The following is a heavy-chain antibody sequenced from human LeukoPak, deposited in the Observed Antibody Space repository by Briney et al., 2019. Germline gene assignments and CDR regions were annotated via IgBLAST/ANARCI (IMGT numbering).Heavy chain of an antibody. CDR2: ISSSGSTI. CDR1: GFTFNSYE. V-gene: IGHV3-48*03. CDR3: ARGRLESPYYFDY. Sequence: PGGSLRLSCAASGFTFNSYEMNWVRQAPGKGLEWVSYISSSGSTIYYADSVKGRFTISRDNAKNSLYLQMNSLRAEDTAVYYCARGRLESPYYFDYWGQGTLVTVSS. J-gene: IGHJ4*02.